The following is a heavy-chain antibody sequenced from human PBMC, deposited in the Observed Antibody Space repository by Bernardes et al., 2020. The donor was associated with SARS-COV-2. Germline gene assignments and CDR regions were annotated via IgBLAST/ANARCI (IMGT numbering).Heavy chain of an antibody. CDR2: IYYSGYT. D-gene: IGHD3-10*01. CDR1: GGSIGSYY. J-gene: IGHJ2*01. V-gene: IGHV4-59*01. Sequence: SETLYLTCTVSGGSIGSYYWAWIRQPPGKGLEWIGYIYYSGYTDYNPSLKSRVTISVDRSQNQFSLNLSSVTPADTAVYYCARDLSHLVRRGFDLWGRGTQVTVSS. CDR3: ARDLSHLVRRGFDL.